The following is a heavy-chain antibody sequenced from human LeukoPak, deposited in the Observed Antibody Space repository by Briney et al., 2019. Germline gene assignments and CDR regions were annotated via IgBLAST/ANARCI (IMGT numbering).Heavy chain of an antibody. CDR1: GYTFTGYY. Sequence: GASVKVSCKASGYTFTGYYIHWVRQAPGQGLEWMGWINPNSGGPNYAQEFQGRVTMARDTSITTAYMELSNLSSDATAMYYCARGGQWLGPYYFDYWGQGTLVTVSS. J-gene: IGHJ4*02. V-gene: IGHV1-2*02. CDR3: ARGGQWLGPYYFDY. CDR2: INPNSGGP. D-gene: IGHD6-19*01.